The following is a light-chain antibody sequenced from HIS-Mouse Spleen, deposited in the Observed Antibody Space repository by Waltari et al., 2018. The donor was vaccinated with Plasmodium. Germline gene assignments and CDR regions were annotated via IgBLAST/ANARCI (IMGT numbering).Light chain of an antibody. CDR1: KLGDKY. J-gene: IGLJ2*01. CDR2: HDS. CDR3: QAWDSSTVV. V-gene: IGLV3-1*01. Sequence: SYELTQPPSVSVSPGQTASITCSGDKLGDKYACWYQQKPGQSPVLVIYHDSKRPSGFPRRFSGSNSGNTATLTISGTQAMDEADYYCQAWDSSTVVFGGGTKLTVL.